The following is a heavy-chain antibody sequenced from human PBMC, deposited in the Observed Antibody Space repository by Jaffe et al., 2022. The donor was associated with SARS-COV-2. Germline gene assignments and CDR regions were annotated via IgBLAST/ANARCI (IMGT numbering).Heavy chain of an antibody. V-gene: IGHV3-9*01. J-gene: IGHJ6*03. D-gene: IGHD3-9*01. CDR3: AKGSDILTGYIDYMDV. CDR2: ISWNSGSI. CDR1: GFTFDDYA. Sequence: EVQLVESGGGLVQPGRSLRLSCAASGFTFDDYAMHWVRQAPGKGLEWVSGISWNSGSIGYADSVKGRFTISRDNAKNSLYLQMNSLRAEDTALYYCAKGSDILTGYIDYMDVWGKGTTVTVSS.